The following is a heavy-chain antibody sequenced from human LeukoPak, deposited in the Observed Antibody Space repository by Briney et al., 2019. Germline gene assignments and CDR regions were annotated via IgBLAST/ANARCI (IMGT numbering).Heavy chain of an antibody. V-gene: IGHV4-34*01. D-gene: IGHD6-6*01. CDR2: VNHSGFT. Sequence: SETLSLTSAVYGGSFTGYYWTWIRQPPGKGLEWIGEVNHSGFTSYNPSLKSRVTISVDTSKNQFSLKPSSVTAADTAVYYCARGVRQLDIKYYYYYYYMDVWGKGTAVTVSS. CDR3: ARGVRQLDIKYYYYYYYMDV. CDR1: GGSFTGYY. J-gene: IGHJ6*03.